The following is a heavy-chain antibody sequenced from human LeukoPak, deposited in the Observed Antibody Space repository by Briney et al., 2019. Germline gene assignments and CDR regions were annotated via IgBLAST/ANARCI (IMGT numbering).Heavy chain of an antibody. V-gene: IGHV4-34*01. CDR1: GGSFSVYY. Sequence: SETLSLTCAVYGGSFSVYYCSWIRQPPGKGLESIGEINHSGSTNYNPSLKSRVTVSVDMSKNQFSLKLSSVTAADTAVYYCARGRSDYVWGSYRYLDYWGQGTLVTVSS. D-gene: IGHD3-16*02. J-gene: IGHJ4*02. CDR2: INHSGST. CDR3: ARGRSDYVWGSYRYLDY.